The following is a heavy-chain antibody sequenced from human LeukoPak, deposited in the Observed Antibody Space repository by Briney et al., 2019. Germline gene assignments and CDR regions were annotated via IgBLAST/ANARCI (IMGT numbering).Heavy chain of an antibody. V-gene: IGHV3-23*01. CDR1: GFTFSSYA. CDR3: AKDPQYYYDSSGYSFDY. D-gene: IGHD3-22*01. Sequence: PGGSLRLSCAASGFTFSSYAMSWVRQAPGKGLEWVSAISGSGGSTYYADSVKGRFTISRDNSKNTLYLQMNSLRAEDTAVYYCAKDPQYYYDSSGYSFDYRGQGTLVTVSS. J-gene: IGHJ4*02. CDR2: ISGSGGST.